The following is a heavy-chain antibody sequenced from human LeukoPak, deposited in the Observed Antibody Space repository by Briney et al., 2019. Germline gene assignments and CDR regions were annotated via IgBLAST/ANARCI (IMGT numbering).Heavy chain of an antibody. CDR2: INPNSGGT. D-gene: IGHD2-2*01. CDR3: ARVPGYCSSTSCPYYFDY. CDR1: GYTFTGYY. V-gene: IGHV1-2*04. J-gene: IGHJ4*02. Sequence: ASVKVSCKASGYTFTGYYMHWVRQAPGQGLEWMRWINPNSGGTNYAQKFQGWVTMTRDTSISTAYMELSRLRSDDTAVYYCARVPGYCSSTSCPYYFDYWGQGTLVTVSS.